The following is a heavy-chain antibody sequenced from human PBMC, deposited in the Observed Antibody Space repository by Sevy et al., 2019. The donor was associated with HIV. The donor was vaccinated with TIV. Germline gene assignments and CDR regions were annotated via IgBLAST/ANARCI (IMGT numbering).Heavy chain of an antibody. Sequence: GGSLRLSCVASGFTFSNYNINWVRQPPGKGVEWVSYISGLSNYIYYADSLGGRFTISRDNAKSSVYLQMNSLRTEDTALYYCARGATSGWDYFDSWGQGTLVTVSS. D-gene: IGHD6-19*01. CDR3: ARGATSGWDYFDS. CDR1: GFTFSNYN. J-gene: IGHJ4*02. V-gene: IGHV3-21*06. CDR2: ISGLSNYI.